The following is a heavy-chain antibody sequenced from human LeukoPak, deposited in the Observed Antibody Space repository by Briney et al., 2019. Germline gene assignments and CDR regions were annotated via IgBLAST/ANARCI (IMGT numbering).Heavy chain of an antibody. CDR1: GESFSVYY. J-gene: IGHJ6*02. CDR3: ARGRGIQLWFGGDYYYGMDV. Sequence: SETLSLTCAVYGESFSVYYWSGIRQPPGEGVEWIGEINHSGSTNYNPSLKGRVTISVDTSKNQFSLKLSSVTAADTAVYYCARGRGIQLWFGGDYYYGMDVWGQGTTVTVSS. V-gene: IGHV4-34*01. CDR2: INHSGST. D-gene: IGHD5-18*01.